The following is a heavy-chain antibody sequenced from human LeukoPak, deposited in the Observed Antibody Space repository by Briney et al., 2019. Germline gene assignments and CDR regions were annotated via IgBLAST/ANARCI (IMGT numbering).Heavy chain of an antibody. CDR3: ARVSRWLQFNGDY. J-gene: IGHJ4*02. CDR2: ISYDGSNK. CDR1: GFTFSTYA. D-gene: IGHD5-24*01. V-gene: IGHV3-30-3*01. Sequence: PGGSLRLSCAASGFTFSTYAMHWVRQAPGKGLGWVAVISYDGSNKYYADSVKGRFTISRDNPKNTLYLQMNSLRAEDTAVYYCARVSRWLQFNGDYWGQGTLVTVSS.